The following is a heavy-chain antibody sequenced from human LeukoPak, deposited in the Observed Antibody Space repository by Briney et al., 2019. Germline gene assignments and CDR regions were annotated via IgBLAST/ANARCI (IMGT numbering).Heavy chain of an antibody. V-gene: IGHV1-2*02. J-gene: IGHJ5*02. D-gene: IGHD6-13*01. CDR3: AREWGSSSWFNWFDP. CDR2: INPNSGGT. Sequence: GASVKVSCKASGYTFTGYYMHWVRQAPGQGLEWMGWINPNSGGTNYAQKFQGRVTMTRDTSISTAYMELSRLRSDDTAVYDCAREWGSSSWFNWFDPWGQGTLVTVSS. CDR1: GYTFTGYY.